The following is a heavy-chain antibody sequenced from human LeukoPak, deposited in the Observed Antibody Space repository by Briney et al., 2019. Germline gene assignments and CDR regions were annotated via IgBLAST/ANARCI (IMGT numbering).Heavy chain of an antibody. CDR1: GFTFSSYE. CDR2: IKSKTDGGTT. D-gene: IGHD3-22*01. Sequence: GGSLRLSCAASGFTFSSYEMDWVRQAPGKGREWVGRIKSKTDGGTTDYAAPVKGRFTISRDDSKNALYLQMNSLKTEDTAAYYCTTYYYDSSGYYYWGQGTLVTVSS. CDR3: TTYYYDSSGYYY. V-gene: IGHV3-15*01. J-gene: IGHJ4*02.